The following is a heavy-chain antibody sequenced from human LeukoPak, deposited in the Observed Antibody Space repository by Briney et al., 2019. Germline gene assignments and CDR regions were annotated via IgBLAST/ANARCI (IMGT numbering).Heavy chain of an antibody. D-gene: IGHD3-10*01. CDR1: GGSFSGYY. CDR2: INHSGST. V-gene: IGHV4-34*01. J-gene: IGHJ3*02. CDR3: ARGGLLWFGERRTFDI. Sequence: SENLSLTCAVYGGSFSGYYWSWIRQPPGKGLEWIGEINHSGSTNYNPSLKSRVTISVDTSKNQFSLKLSSVTAADTAVYYCARGGLLWFGERRTFDIWGQGTMVTVSS.